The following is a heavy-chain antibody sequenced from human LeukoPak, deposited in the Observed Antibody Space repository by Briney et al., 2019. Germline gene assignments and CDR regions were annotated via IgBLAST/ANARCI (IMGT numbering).Heavy chain of an antibody. D-gene: IGHD1-1*01. J-gene: IGHJ4*02. V-gene: IGHV3-30*18. CDR3: AKEATGRTSSHFDY. CDR1: GFTFSSYG. Sequence: GRSLRLSCAASGFTFSSYGMQWVRQAPGKGLEGVAVVSYDGTKKYYTDSVKGRFTISRDNSKNTLDLQMNSLRTEDTAMYYCAKEATGRTSSHFDYWGQGTLVTVSA. CDR2: VSYDGTKK.